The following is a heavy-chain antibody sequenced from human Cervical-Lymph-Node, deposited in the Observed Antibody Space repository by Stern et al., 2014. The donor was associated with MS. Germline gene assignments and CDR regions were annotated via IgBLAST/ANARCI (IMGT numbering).Heavy chain of an antibody. CDR2: ISGNGGST. CDR3: AKAIVVVIATSGYFDY. V-gene: IGHV3-23*04. D-gene: IGHD3-22*01. Sequence: EVQLVESGGGLVQPGGSLRLSCAASGFTFNNYAMTWVRQAPGKGLEWVSGISGNGGSTYYADSVKGRFTISRDNSRNSLFLQMNSLRAEDTAVYYCAKAIVVVIATSGYFDYWGQGTLVTVSS. J-gene: IGHJ4*02. CDR1: GFTFNNYA.